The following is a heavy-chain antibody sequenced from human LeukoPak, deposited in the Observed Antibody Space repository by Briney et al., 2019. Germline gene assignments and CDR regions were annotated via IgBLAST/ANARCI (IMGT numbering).Heavy chain of an antibody. CDR3: AAARGAFDI. V-gene: IGHV3-23*01. D-gene: IGHD6-6*01. CDR2: ISGSGGSA. Sequence: GGSLRLSCTASGFKFSNYAMNWVRQTPGKGLQWVSSISGSGGSAYFADSVKGRFTMSGDNSKNTLSLQMNSLRVDDTAVYYCAAARGAFDIWGQGTMVTVSS. J-gene: IGHJ3*02. CDR1: GFKFSNYA.